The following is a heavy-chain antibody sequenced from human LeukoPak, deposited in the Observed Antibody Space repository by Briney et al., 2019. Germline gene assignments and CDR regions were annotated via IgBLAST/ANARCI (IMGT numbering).Heavy chain of an antibody. CDR2: ISSSSSTI. D-gene: IGHD6-13*01. Sequence: PGGSLRLSCAASGFTFSSYSMNWVRQAPGKGLEWVSYISSSSSTIYYADSVKGRFTISRDNAKNSLYLQMNSLRAEDTAVYYCARVRMGIAAAGNNWFDPWGQGTLVTVSS. V-gene: IGHV3-48*01. CDR3: ARVRMGIAAAGNNWFDP. CDR1: GFTFSSYS. J-gene: IGHJ5*02.